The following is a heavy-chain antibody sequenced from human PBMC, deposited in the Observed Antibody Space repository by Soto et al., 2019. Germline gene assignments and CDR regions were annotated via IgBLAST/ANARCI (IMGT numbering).Heavy chain of an antibody. Sequence: VASVKVSCKASGYSFATYGFSWVRQAPGQGLECVGWISAHNGDTHYSQKFQGRATLTTDTSTNTGYMELRSLTSDDTAVYFCATEPIYYNDGSGYYPLGHWGQGTLVTVSS. J-gene: IGHJ4*02. D-gene: IGHD3-22*01. V-gene: IGHV1-18*04. CDR3: ATEPIYYNDGSGYYPLGH. CDR2: ISAHNGDT. CDR1: GYSFATYG.